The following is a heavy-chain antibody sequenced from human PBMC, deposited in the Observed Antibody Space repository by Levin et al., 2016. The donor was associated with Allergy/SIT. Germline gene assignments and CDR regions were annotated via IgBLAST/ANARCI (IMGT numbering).Heavy chain of an antibody. Sequence: WVRQAPGQGLEWMGWINPNSGGTNYAQKFQGRVTMTRDTSISTAYMELSRLRSDDTAVYYCARDYGEWELLYYYYGMDVWGQGTTVTVSS. J-gene: IGHJ6*02. V-gene: IGHV1-2*02. CDR3: ARDYGEWELLYYYYGMDV. CDR2: INPNSGGT. D-gene: IGHD1-26*01.